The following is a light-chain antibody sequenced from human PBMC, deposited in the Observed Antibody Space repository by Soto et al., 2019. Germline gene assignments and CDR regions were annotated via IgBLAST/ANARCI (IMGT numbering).Light chain of an antibody. CDR1: QSVGSS. J-gene: IGKJ1*01. CDR2: GAS. V-gene: IGKV3-15*01. CDR3: QQYNNWWT. Sequence: EIVMTQSPATLSVSPGERATLSCRASQSVGSSLAWYQQKPGQAPRLLIYGASTRATGIPARFSGSGSGTEFTLTIRSLQSEDFAVYYCQQYNNWWTFGQGTKVEIK.